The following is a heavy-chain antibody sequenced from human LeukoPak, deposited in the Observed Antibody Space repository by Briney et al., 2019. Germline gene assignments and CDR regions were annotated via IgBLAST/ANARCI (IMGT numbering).Heavy chain of an antibody. V-gene: IGHV4-34*01. CDR2: INNSGST. J-gene: IGHJ4*02. CDR1: GGSFSGYY. Sequence: SETLSLTCAVYGGSFSGYYWNWIRQPPGKGLEWIGEINNSGSTNYNPSLKSRVTISRDTSKNQFSLKLSSVTAADTAVYYCARGGVGSSWYYFDYWGQGTLVTVSS. CDR3: ARGGVGSSWYYFDY. D-gene: IGHD6-13*01.